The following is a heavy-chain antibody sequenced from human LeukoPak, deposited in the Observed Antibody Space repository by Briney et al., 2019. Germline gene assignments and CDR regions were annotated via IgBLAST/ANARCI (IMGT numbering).Heavy chain of an antibody. CDR2: IYTSGST. D-gene: IGHD2-2*02. CDR1: GGSISSYY. Sequence: SETLSLTCTVSGGSISSYYWSWIRQPAGKGLEWIGRIYTSGSTNYNPSLKSRVTMSVDTSKNQFSLKLSSETAADTAVYYCARELYPVPAAIIRYYYYYMDVWGKGTTVTVSS. V-gene: IGHV4-4*07. CDR3: ARELYPVPAAIIRYYYYYMDV. J-gene: IGHJ6*03.